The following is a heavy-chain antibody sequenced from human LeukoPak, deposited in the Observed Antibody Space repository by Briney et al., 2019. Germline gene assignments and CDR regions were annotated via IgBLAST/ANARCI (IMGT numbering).Heavy chain of an antibody. CDR1: GFTFSGYA. CDR2: MSGSSGGST. Sequence: PGGSLRLSCPASGFTFSGYAMSWVHQAPGKGLEWVSGMSGSSGGSTYYADSVKGRFTISRDNSKNTLYLQMSSLRAEDTAVYYCARATAVAGPFDYWGQGALVTVSS. D-gene: IGHD6-19*01. V-gene: IGHV3-23*01. CDR3: ARATAVAGPFDY. J-gene: IGHJ4*02.